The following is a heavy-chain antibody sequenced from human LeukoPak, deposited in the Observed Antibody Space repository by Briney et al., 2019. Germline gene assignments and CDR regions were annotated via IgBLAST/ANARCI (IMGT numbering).Heavy chain of an antibody. Sequence: PGGSLRLSCAASGFTFSSYGMHWVRQAPSKGPEWVAVIWYDGSNKYYADSVKGRFSISRDNSKNTLYLQMNSLRAEDTAVYYCARDMALHDYVWGTVDYWGQGTLVTVSS. CDR1: GFTFSSYG. CDR2: IWYDGSNK. V-gene: IGHV3-33*01. D-gene: IGHD3-16*01. CDR3: ARDMALHDYVWGTVDY. J-gene: IGHJ4*02.